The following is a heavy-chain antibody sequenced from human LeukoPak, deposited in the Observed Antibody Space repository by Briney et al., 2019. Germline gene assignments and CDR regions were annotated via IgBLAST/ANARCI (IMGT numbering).Heavy chain of an antibody. CDR2: IRYGSNK. D-gene: IGHD3-3*02. J-gene: IGHJ4*02. CDR1: GFTFSSYG. Sequence: GGSLRLSCAASGFTFSSYGMHWVRQAAGKGLEWVAFIRYGSNKYYADSVKGQFNISRDNSKNTLYLQMNSLRAEDTAVYYCAKGRERHFAGDYWGQGTLVTVSS. CDR3: AKGRERHFAGDY. V-gene: IGHV3-30*02.